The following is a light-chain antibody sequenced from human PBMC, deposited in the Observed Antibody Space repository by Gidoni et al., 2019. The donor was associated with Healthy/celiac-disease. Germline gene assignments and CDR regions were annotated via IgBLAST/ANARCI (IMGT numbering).Light chain of an antibody. CDR3: QQYNSYST. J-gene: IGKJ1*01. V-gene: IGKV1-5*01. CDR1: QSISSW. Sequence: DIQLTQSPSTLSASVGDRVTIPCRASQSISSWWAWYQQKPGKAPKLLIYDASSLESGVPSRFSGSGSGTEFTLTISSLQPDDFATYYCQQYNSYSTFGQGTKVEIK. CDR2: DAS.